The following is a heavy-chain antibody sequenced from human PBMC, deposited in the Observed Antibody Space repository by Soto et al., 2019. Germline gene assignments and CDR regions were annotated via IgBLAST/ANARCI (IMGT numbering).Heavy chain of an antibody. CDR1: GFTFSSYW. J-gene: IGHJ4*02. CDR2: INSDGSST. Sequence: PGGSLRLSCAASGFTFSSYWMHWVRQAPGKGLVWVSRINSDGSSTSYADSVKGRFTISRDNAKNTLYLQMNILRAEDIAMFYCASSLLTPLDYWGQGTLVTVSS. V-gene: IGHV3-74*01. D-gene: IGHD7-27*01. CDR3: ASSLLTPLDY.